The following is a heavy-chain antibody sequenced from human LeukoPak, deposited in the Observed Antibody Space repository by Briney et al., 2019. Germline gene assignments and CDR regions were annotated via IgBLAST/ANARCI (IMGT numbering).Heavy chain of an antibody. CDR2: IWRSSRYI. CDR1: GFTFSSYS. J-gene: IGHJ4*02. CDR3: ARGPPYYYDSSGYYPSVDY. D-gene: IGHD3-22*01. V-gene: IGHV3-21*01. Sequence: GGSLRLSCAASGFTFSSYSMHWVRQSPGKGLEWVSSIWRSSRYIYYADSVEGRFTISRDNAKNSLYLQTNSLRAEDTAVYYCARGPPYYYDSSGYYPSVDYWGQGTLVTVSS.